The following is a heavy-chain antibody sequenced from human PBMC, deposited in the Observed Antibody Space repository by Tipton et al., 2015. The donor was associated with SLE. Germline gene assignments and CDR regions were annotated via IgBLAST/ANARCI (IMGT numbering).Heavy chain of an antibody. CDR3: ARDRGQQLAFDY. CDR2: IYHSGST. D-gene: IGHD6-13*01. Sequence: LRLSCAVSGNSITSGYYWGWIRQPPGKGLEWIGSIYHSGSTYYNPSLKSRLTISVDTSKNQFSLKLNSVTGADTAVYYCARDRGQQLAFDYWGQGTLVTVSX. V-gene: IGHV4-38-2*01. CDR1: GNSITSGYY. J-gene: IGHJ4*02.